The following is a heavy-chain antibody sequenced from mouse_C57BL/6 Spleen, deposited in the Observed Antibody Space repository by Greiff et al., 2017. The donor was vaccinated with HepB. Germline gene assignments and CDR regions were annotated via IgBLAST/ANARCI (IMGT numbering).Heavy chain of an antibody. CDR1: GFTFSDYY. CDR3: ARERGGYYFDY. Sequence: EVMLVESEGGLVQPGSSMKLSCTASGFTFSDYYMAWVRQVPEKGLEWVANINYDGSSTYYLDSLKSRFIISRDNAKNILYLQMSSLKSEDTSTYYCARERGGYYFDYWGKGTTLTVSS. CDR2: INYDGSST. J-gene: IGHJ2*01. D-gene: IGHD1-1*02. V-gene: IGHV5-16*01.